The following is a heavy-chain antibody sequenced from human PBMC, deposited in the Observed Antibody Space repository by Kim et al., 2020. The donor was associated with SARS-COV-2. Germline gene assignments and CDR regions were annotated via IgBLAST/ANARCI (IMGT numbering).Heavy chain of an antibody. CDR1: GFTFRNHA. V-gene: IGHV3-23*01. CDR2: ISGSGDST. CDR3: AKDPQTGTTDAFDV. D-gene: IGHD1-1*01. J-gene: IGHJ3*01. Sequence: GGSQRLSCAASGFTFRNHAISWVRQAPGKGLEWVSTISGSGDSTYYADSVKGRFTVSRDNSKNTLYLQMNSLRAEDTAVYYCAKDPQTGTTDAFDVWGQGTMVTVSS.